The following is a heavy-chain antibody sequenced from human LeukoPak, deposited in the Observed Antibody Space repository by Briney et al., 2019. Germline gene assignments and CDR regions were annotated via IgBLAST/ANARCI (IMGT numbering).Heavy chain of an antibody. J-gene: IGHJ4*02. CDR1: GFTFDDYG. Sequence: RPGGSLKLSCAASGFTFDDYGMSWVRHAPGKGLEWVSGINWNGGGTGYADSVKGRFTISRDNAKNSLYLQMNSLRAEDTALYYCARDKVVVIHDYWGQGTLVTVSS. CDR2: INWNGGGT. V-gene: IGHV3-20*04. CDR3: ARDKVVVIHDY. D-gene: IGHD2-21*01.